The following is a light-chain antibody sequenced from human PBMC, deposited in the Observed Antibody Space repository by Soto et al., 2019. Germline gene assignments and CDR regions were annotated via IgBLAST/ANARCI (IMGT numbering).Light chain of an antibody. J-gene: IGKJ1*01. CDR2: GAS. V-gene: IGKV3-15*01. CDR3: QQYNDWPRT. CDR1: QSVSSN. Sequence: EIVMTQSPTTLSVSRGERATLXXRASQSVSSNLAWYQQKPGQAPRXIIYGASTRATVIPARFSGSGSGTEFTLTISSLQSEDYAVYYCQQYNDWPRTFGQGTKVDI.